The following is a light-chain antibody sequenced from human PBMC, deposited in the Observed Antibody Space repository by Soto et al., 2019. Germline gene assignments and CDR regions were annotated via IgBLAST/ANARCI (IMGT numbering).Light chain of an antibody. CDR3: QQRSNWPLLS. V-gene: IGKV3-15*01. J-gene: IGKJ4*01. CDR2: ATS. Sequence: IAMTQSPATLSVSPGARGTLSCRASQSVSSNLAWYQQKPGQAPRLLIYATSARATGIPARFSGSGSGTDFTLTISSLQSEDFAVYYCQQRSNWPLLSFGGGTKVDI. CDR1: QSVSSN.